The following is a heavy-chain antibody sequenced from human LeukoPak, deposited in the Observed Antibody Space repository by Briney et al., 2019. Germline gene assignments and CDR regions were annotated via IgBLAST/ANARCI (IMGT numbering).Heavy chain of an antibody. J-gene: IGHJ6*02. Sequence: GGSLRLSCAASGFTVSSNYMSWVRQAPEKGLEWVSVIYSGGSTYYADSVKGRFTISRHNSKNTLYLQMNSLRAEDTAVYYCASDIPQSYYYGMDVWGQGTTVTVSS. V-gene: IGHV3-53*04. CDR3: ASDIPQSYYYGMDV. D-gene: IGHD2-21*01. CDR1: GFTVSSNY. CDR2: IYSGGST.